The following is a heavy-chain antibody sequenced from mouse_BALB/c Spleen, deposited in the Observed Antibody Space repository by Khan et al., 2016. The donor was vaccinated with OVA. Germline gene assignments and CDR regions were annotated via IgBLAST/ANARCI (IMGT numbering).Heavy chain of an antibody. CDR2: ISDGGTYT. Sequence: EVELVESGGDLVKPGGSLKLSCAASGFTFSDSYMYWVRQTPETRLEWVATISDGGTYTYYPDSVKGRFTISRDDAMNDLYLQMTRLKSEETAMYYCARGFYGNPFAYWGQGTLVTVSA. D-gene: IGHD2-1*01. J-gene: IGHJ3*01. V-gene: IGHV5-4*02. CDR1: GFTFSDSY. CDR3: ARGFYGNPFAY.